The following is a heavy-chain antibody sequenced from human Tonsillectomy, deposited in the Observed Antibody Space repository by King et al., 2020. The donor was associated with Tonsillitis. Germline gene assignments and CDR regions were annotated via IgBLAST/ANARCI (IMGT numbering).Heavy chain of an antibody. CDR1: GFSLSTSGMR. CDR3: ARATDFAWFDP. D-gene: IGHD3/OR15-3a*01. J-gene: IGHJ5*02. Sequence: VTLQESGPALVKPTQTLILTCTFSGFSLSTSGMRVSWIRQPPGKALEWLARIDWDDEKFYTTSLKTRLTISRDTSKNQVVLTMTNMDPVDTATYYCARATDFAWFDPWGQGTLVTVSS. V-gene: IGHV2-70*04. CDR2: IDWDDEK.